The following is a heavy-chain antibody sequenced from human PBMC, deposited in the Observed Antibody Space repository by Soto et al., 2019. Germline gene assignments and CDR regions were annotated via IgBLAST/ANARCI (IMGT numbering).Heavy chain of an antibody. CDR1: GGSVSPYY. J-gene: IGHJ4*02. CDR2: IYYTGNT. V-gene: IGHV4-59*02. D-gene: IGHD1-1*01. Sequence: QVQLQESGPGLVKPSETLSLTCSISGGSVSPYYWSWIRQPPGKGLEWIGYIYYTGNTYYNPSLESRLSMSVDTSKNQFSLRLTSVTTADTAVYCCAKYRRSNEDGFTLDFWGQGTLVTVSS. CDR3: AKYRRSNEDGFTLDF.